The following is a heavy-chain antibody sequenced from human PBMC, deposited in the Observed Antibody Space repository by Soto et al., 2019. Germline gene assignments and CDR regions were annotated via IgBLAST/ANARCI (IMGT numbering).Heavy chain of an antibody. CDR3: ARDRIMHYVSAQLYYYHF. CDR2: INHSGST. D-gene: IGHD3-16*01. Sequence: SETVSLACAVYGGSFSGYYWSWIRQPPGKGLEWMGEINHSGSTNYNPSLKSRVTISVDTSKNQFSLKLSSVTAADTAVYYCARDRIMHYVSAQLYYYHFCSQGTPDPVSS. J-gene: IGHJ4*02. CDR1: GGSFSGYY. V-gene: IGHV4-34*01.